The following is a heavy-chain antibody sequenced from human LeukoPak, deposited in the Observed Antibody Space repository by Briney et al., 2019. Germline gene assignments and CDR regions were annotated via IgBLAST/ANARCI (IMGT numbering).Heavy chain of an antibody. V-gene: IGHV3-30-3*02. Sequence: PGTSLRLSCAASGFTFSDYAMHWVRQAPGKGLEWVAIISYLDGSIKYFADSVKGRFTISRDNSKNTLYLQMNSLRAEDTAVYYCAKSPEVAFFDYWGQGTLVTVSS. CDR2: ISYLDGSIK. CDR3: AKSPEVAFFDY. CDR1: GFTFSDYA. J-gene: IGHJ4*02.